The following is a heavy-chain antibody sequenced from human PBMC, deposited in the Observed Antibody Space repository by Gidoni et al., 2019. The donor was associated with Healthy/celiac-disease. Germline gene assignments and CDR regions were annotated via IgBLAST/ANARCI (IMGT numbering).Heavy chain of an antibody. V-gene: IGHV1-2*06. Sequence: QVTAGQSGAEGKEPGDSVEDSGKGSGYTFTGYYMHWVRQAHGQGLEWMGRINPSSGGTNYAQKFQCRVTMTRDTSISTAYIELSRLRSDDTAVYYCARVRCSGGRCYSFDYWGQGPLVTVSS. J-gene: IGHJ4*02. D-gene: IGHD2-15*01. CDR2: INPSSGGT. CDR3: ARVRCSGGRCYSFDY. CDR1: GYTFTGYY.